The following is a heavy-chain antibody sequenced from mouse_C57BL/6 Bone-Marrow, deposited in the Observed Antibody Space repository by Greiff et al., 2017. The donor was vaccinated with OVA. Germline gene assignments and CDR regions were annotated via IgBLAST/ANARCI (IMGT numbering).Heavy chain of an antibody. CDR3: TPTVGGFAY. J-gene: IGHJ3*01. CDR1: GFNITDYY. Sequence: EVQLQQSGAELVRPGASVKLSCTASGFNITDYYMHWVKQRPEQGLEWIGRIDPEAGDTEYAPKFQGKATMTADTSSNTAYLQLSSLTSEDTAVYYCTPTVGGFAYWGQGTLVTVSA. V-gene: IGHV14-1*01. CDR2: IDPEAGDT. D-gene: IGHD1-1*01.